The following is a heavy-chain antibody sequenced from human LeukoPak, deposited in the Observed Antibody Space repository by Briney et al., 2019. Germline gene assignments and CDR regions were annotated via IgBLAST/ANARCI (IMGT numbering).Heavy chain of an antibody. CDR3: AKVKRLWYYYGSGSYFGDGMDV. CDR1: GFTFTSYG. V-gene: IGHV3-30*02. D-gene: IGHD3-10*01. CDR2: IRYDVGNK. Sequence: GGSLRLSCAASGFTFTSYGMHWVRQAPGKGLEWVAFIRYDVGNKNYADSVKGGFTISRDNSKNTLYLQMNSLRAEDTAVYYCAKVKRLWYYYGSGSYFGDGMDVWGQGTTVTVSS. J-gene: IGHJ6*02.